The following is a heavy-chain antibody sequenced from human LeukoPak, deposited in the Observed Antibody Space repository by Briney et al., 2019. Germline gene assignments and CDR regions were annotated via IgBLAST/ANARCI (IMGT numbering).Heavy chain of an antibody. CDR1: GYTLTEIS. Sequence: ASVKVSCKVSGYTLTEISMHWVRQAPGKGLEWMGGFDPEDGETIYAQKFQGRVTMTEDTSTDTAYMELSSLRSEDTAVYYCARGQVYCTNGVCYSTVFDYWGQGTLVTVSS. D-gene: IGHD2-8*01. CDR2: FDPEDGET. J-gene: IGHJ4*02. V-gene: IGHV1-24*01. CDR3: ARGQVYCTNGVCYSTVFDY.